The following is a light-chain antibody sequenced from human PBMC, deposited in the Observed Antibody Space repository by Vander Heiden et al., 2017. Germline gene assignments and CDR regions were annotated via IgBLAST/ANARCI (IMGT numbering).Light chain of an antibody. V-gene: IGKV3-20*01. CDR1: QSVSSSY. CDR2: GAS. Sequence: EIVLTQSPGPLSLSPGERATLSCMASQSVSSSYLAWYQQKPGQAPRLLIYGASSRATGIPDRFSGSGSGTDFTLTISRLEPEDFAVYYCQQDGSSPRTFGQGTKLEIK. CDR3: QQDGSSPRT. J-gene: IGKJ2*01.